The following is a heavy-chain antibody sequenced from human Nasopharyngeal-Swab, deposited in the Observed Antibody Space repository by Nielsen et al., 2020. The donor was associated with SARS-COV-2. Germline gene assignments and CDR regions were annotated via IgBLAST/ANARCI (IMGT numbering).Heavy chain of an antibody. CDR2: IYYSGST. D-gene: IGHD3-9*01. CDR3: ASFDILTGYGAY. V-gene: IGHV4-59*01. J-gene: IGHJ4*02. Sequence: SRQRPGKGLEWIGYIYYSGSTNYNPSLKSRVTISVDTSKNQFSLKLSSVTAADTAVYYCASFDILTGYGAYWGQGTLVTVSS.